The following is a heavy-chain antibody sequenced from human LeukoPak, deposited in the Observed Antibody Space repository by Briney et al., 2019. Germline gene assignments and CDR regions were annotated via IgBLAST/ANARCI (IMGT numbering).Heavy chain of an antibody. CDR3: ARGRDWSWVSGAFDI. D-gene: IGHD3-10*01. Sequence: PSETLSLTCTVSGGSISSSSYYWGWIRQPPGKGLEWIGSIYYSGSTYYNPSLKSRVTISVDTSKNQFSLKLSSVTAADTAVYYCARGRDWSWVSGAFDIWGQGTMVTVSS. V-gene: IGHV4-39*01. CDR2: IYYSGST. J-gene: IGHJ3*02. CDR1: GGSISSSSYY.